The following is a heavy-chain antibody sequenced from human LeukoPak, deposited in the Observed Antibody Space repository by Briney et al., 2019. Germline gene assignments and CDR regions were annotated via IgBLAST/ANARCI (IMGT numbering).Heavy chain of an antibody. CDR2: IHYSGST. Sequence: SETLSLTCTVSGGSIRSYYWSWIRQPPGKGLEWIGYIHYSGSTNYNPSLKSRVTISVDTSKNQFSLKLSSVTAADTAVYYCARLSGYSSSWYTYWGQGTLVTVSS. J-gene: IGHJ4*02. CDR1: GGSIRSYY. V-gene: IGHV4-59*12. D-gene: IGHD6-13*01. CDR3: ARLSGYSSSWYTY.